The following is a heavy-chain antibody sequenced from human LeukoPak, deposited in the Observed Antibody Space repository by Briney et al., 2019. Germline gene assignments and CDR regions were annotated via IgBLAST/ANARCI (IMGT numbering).Heavy chain of an antibody. CDR1: GFPFNSYG. CDR3: ARERFIRYITGPTSFYFDY. Sequence: GGSLRLSCEASGFPFNSYGMNWVRQAPGKGLEWLAVIWYDGSKTYYGESVKGRFTISRDNSKNTLYLLVNTLRADDTAVYYCARERFIRYITGPTSFYFDYWGQGALVTVSS. V-gene: IGHV3-33*01. J-gene: IGHJ4*02. D-gene: IGHD1-20*01. CDR2: IWYDGSKT.